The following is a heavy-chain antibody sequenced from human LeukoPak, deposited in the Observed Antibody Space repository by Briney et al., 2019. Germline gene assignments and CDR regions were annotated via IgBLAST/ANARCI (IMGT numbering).Heavy chain of an antibody. J-gene: IGHJ1*01. CDR3: AREEWGATRYFQH. CDR1: GFTFSSYS. CDR2: ISSSSSYI. V-gene: IGHV3-21*01. Sequence: GGSLILSCAASGFTFSSYSMNWVRQAPGKRLEWVSSISSSSSYIYYADSVKGRFTISRDNAKNSLYLQMNSLRAEDTAVYYCAREEWGATRYFQHWGQGTLVTVSS. D-gene: IGHD1-26*01.